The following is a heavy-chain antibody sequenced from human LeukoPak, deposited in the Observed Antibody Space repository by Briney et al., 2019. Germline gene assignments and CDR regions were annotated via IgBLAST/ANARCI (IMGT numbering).Heavy chain of an antibody. CDR3: ARDTFGVVTYFDY. CDR1: GGTFSNYA. V-gene: IGHV1-18*01. CDR2: ISAYNGNT. Sequence: ASVKVSCKASGGTFSNYAISWVRQAPGQGLEWMGWISAYNGNTNYAQKLQGRVTMTTDTSTSTAYMELRSLRSDDTAVYYCARDTFGVVTYFDYWGQGTLVTVSS. J-gene: IGHJ4*02. D-gene: IGHD3-3*01.